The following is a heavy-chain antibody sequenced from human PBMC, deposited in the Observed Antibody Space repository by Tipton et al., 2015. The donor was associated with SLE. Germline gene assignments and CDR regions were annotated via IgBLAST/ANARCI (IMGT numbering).Heavy chain of an antibody. D-gene: IGHD3-9*01. V-gene: IGHV3-73*01. CDR2: IRNSVNDYAT. Sequence: GSLRLSCAASGFTLSGSAVHWVRQASGKGLEWVGRIRNSVNDYATGYAASVQGRFTISRDNAKNSLYLQMNSLRAEDTAVYYCATGPFDILTGDPSYAAFHIWGQGTMVTVSS. CDR3: ATGPFDILTGDPSYAAFHI. J-gene: IGHJ3*02. CDR1: GFTLSGSA.